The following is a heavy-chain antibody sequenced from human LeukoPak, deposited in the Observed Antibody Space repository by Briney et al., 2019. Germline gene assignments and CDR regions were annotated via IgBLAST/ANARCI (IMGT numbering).Heavy chain of an antibody. Sequence: SETLSLTCTVSGGSISTYYWSWIRQPAGKGLEWIRRVYRSGRTSYNPSLENRVTMSVDTSKKQFSLKLRSVTAADTAVYYCASGGRISAANWFDPWGQGNLVTVSS. CDR3: ASGGRISAANWFDP. D-gene: IGHD6-13*01. CDR2: VYRSGRT. CDR1: GGSISTYY. J-gene: IGHJ5*02. V-gene: IGHV4-4*07.